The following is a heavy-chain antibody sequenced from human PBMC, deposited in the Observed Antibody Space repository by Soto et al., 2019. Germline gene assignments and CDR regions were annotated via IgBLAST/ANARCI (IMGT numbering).Heavy chain of an antibody. Sequence: QLQLQESGPGLMKPSETLSLTCTVSGGSITSRIYYWGWIRQPPGKGLEWIGTINYSETYYNPSLKSRLTTYIDTSRNQFSLRLSSVTAADPAVYYCARHFCTGGACYFDYWGQGTLLTVSS. D-gene: IGHD2-8*02. CDR3: ARHFCTGGACYFDY. J-gene: IGHJ4*02. V-gene: IGHV4-39*01. CDR2: INYSET. CDR1: GGSITSRIYY.